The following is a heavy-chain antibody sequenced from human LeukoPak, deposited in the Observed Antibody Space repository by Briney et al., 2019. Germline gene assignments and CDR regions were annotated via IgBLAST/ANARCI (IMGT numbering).Heavy chain of an antibody. CDR1: GFTLSSYW. J-gene: IGHJ4*02. Sequence: PGGSLRLSCTTSGFTLSSYWMRWVRQAPGEGLGWVAHIAKDGRQKNYVDSVKGRITISRDNAKSSLYLQMNSLTAEDTAVYYCARDKVSGAWTGSLFDYWGQGSLVTVSS. V-gene: IGHV3-7*01. CDR3: ARDKVSGAWTGSLFDY. D-gene: IGHD1-1*01. CDR2: IAKDGRQK.